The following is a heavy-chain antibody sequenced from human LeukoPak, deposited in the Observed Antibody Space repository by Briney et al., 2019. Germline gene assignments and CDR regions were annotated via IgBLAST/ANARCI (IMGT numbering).Heavy chain of an antibody. V-gene: IGHV4-31*03. CDR2: IYYSGST. J-gene: IGHJ4*02. CDR3: ARGNYDILTGLWIDY. Sequence: PSETLSLTCTVSGGSISSGGYYWSWIRQHPVKGLEWIGYIYYSGSTYYNPSLKSRVTISVDTSKNQFSLKLSSVTAADTAVYYCARGNYDILTGLWIDYWGQGTLVTVSS. CDR1: GGSISSGGYY. D-gene: IGHD3-9*01.